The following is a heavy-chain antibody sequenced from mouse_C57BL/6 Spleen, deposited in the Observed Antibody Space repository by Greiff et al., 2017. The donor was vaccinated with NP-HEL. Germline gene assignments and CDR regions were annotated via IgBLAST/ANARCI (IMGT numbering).Heavy chain of an antibody. V-gene: IGHV6-6*01. CDR2: IRNKANNHAT. D-gene: IGHD1-1*01. CDR1: GFTFSDAW. J-gene: IGHJ2*01. Sequence: DVKLVESGGGLVQPGGSMKLSCAASGFTFSDAWMDWVRQSPEKGLEWVAEIRNKANNHATYYAESVKGRFTISRDDSKSSVYLQMNSLRAEDTGIYYCTRQGIYYYGSFDYWGQGTTLTVSS. CDR3: TRQGIYYYGSFDY.